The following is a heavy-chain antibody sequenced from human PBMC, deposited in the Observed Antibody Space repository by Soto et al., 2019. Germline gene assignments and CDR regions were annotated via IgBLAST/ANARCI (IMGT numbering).Heavy chain of an antibody. CDR2: IYYSGST. D-gene: IGHD3-10*02. CDR1: GGSISSYY. Sequence: SETLSLTCTVSGGSISSYYWSWIRQPPGKGLEWIGYIYYSGSTNYNPSLKSRVTISVDTSKSQFSLNLSSVTAADTAVYYCARASMYGDYDYWGQGTLVNVSS. V-gene: IGHV4-59*01. J-gene: IGHJ4*02. CDR3: ARASMYGDYDY.